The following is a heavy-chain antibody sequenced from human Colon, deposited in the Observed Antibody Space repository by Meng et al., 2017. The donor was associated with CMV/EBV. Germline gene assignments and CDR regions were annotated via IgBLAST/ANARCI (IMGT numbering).Heavy chain of an antibody. J-gene: IGHJ4*02. D-gene: IGHD6-13*01. CDR2: ISTSSDI. V-gene: IGHV3-21*06. Sequence: GGSLRLSCAASGFTFSSYSMNWVRQAPGKGLEWVSSISTSSDIYYADSVRGRFTLSRGNAKNLVYLQMHSLTAEDTAVYYCARGWPPDYWGQGTLVTVSS. CDR1: GFTFSSYS. CDR3: ARGWPPDY.